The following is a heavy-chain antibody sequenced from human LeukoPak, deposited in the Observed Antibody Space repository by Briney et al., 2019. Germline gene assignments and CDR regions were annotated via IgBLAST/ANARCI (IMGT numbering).Heavy chain of an antibody. D-gene: IGHD4-23*01. Sequence: PSETLSLTCAVSGYSISSGYYWGWIRQPPGKGLEWIGEINHSGSTNYNPSLKSRVTIAVDTSKNQFSLKLSSVTAADTAVYYWARTRWYRPDAFDFWGQGTMVTVSS. J-gene: IGHJ3*01. CDR2: INHSGST. CDR1: GYSISSGYY. V-gene: IGHV4-38-2*01. CDR3: ARTRWYRPDAFDF.